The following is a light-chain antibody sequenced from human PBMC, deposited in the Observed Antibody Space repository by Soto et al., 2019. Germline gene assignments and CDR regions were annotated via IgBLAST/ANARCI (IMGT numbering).Light chain of an antibody. J-gene: IGKJ1*01. V-gene: IGKV3-20*01. Sequence: IGLTQSPGTLSLSPGERATLSCSASQSVSSSYLAWYQQKPGQAPRLLIYGASSRATGIPDRFSGSGSGTDFTLTISRLEPEDFAVYYCQQYGSSPPWTFGQGTKVDIK. CDR3: QQYGSSPPWT. CDR1: QSVSSSY. CDR2: GAS.